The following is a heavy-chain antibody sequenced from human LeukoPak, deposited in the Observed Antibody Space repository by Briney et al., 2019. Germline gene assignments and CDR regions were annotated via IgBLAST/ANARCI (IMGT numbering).Heavy chain of an antibody. CDR1: GFTVGSSY. CDR3: AKGKAYNNLDWFDP. D-gene: IGHD4-11*01. J-gene: IGHJ5*02. CDR2: IYSGGST. V-gene: IGHV3-53*01. Sequence: GGSLRLSCAASGFTVGSSYMGWVRQAPGKGLEWVSVIYSGGSTYYADSVKGRFTISRDNSKNTLFLQMNSLRAEDTAVYYCAKGKAYNNLDWFDPWGQGTLVTVSS.